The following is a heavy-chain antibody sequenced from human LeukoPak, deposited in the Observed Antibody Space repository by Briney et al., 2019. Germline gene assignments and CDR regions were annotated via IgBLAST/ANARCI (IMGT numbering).Heavy chain of an antibody. CDR1: GGSISSGDYY. V-gene: IGHV4-30-4*01. J-gene: IGHJ4*02. Sequence: SETLSLTCTVSGGSISSGDYYWRWIRQPPGKGLEWSGYIYYSGSTYYNPSLKSRLTISVDTSKNQFSLKLSSVTAADTAVYYCARVVVVAATVVFDYWGQGTLVTVSS. D-gene: IGHD2-15*01. CDR2: IYYSGST. CDR3: ARVVVVAATVVFDY.